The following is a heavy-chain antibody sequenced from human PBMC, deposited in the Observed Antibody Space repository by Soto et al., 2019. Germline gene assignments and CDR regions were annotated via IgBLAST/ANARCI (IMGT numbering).Heavy chain of an antibody. CDR3: ARGGVSTRTFDY. D-gene: IGHD3-3*01. J-gene: IGHJ4*02. CDR1: GYNFAGYW. V-gene: IGHV5-51*01. CDR2: IYPSDSDT. Sequence: PGASLKISCKGSGYNFAGYWIAWVRQMPGKVLELMGIIYPSDSDTRYRPSFQGQVTISADKSISSAYLQWSILRASDTAMYYCARGGVSTRTFDYWGQGTPVTVSS.